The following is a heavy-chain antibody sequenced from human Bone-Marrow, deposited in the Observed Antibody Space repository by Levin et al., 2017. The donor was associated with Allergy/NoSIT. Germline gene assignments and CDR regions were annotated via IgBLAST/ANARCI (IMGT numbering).Heavy chain of an antibody. CDR3: ARGILGYYWEEPTKGGENWFDP. CDR2: IWYDGSNK. CDR1: GFTFSSYG. Sequence: GGSLRLSCAASGFTFSSYGMHWVRQAPGKGLEWVAVIWYDGSNKYYADSVKGRFTISRDNSKNTLYLQMNSLRAEDTAVYYCARGILGYYWEEPTKGGENWFDPWGQGTLVTVSS. D-gene: IGHD2-21*01. V-gene: IGHV3-33*01. J-gene: IGHJ5*02.